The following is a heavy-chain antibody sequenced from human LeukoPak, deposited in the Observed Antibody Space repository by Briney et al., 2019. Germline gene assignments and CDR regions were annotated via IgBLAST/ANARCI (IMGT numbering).Heavy chain of an antibody. CDR3: ARAREVIDY. D-gene: IGHD3-10*01. Sequence: SETLSLTCAVSGGSISSGGYSWSWIRQPPGKGLEWIGYIYHSGSTYYNPSLKSRVTISVDRSKNQFSLKLSSVTAADTAVYYCARAREVIDYWGQGTLVTVSS. CDR1: GGSISSGGYS. J-gene: IGHJ4*02. V-gene: IGHV4-30-2*01. CDR2: IYHSGST.